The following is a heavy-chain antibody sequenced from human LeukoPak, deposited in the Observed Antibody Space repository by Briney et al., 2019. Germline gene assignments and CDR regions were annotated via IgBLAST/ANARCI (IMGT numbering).Heavy chain of an antibody. V-gene: IGHV1-69*01. CDR3: ASVVPAARREFDY. J-gene: IGHJ4*02. CDR1: GGTFSSYA. D-gene: IGHD2-2*01. Sequence: GSSVKVPCKASGGTFSSYAISWVRQASGQGLEWMGGIIPIFGTANYAQKFQGRVTITADESTSTAYMELSSLRSEDTAVYYCASVVPAARREFDYWGQGTLVTVSS. CDR2: IIPIFGTA.